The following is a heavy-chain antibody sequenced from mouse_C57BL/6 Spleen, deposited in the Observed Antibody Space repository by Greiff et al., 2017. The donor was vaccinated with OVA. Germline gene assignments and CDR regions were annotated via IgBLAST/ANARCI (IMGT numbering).Heavy chain of an antibody. V-gene: IGHV2-2*01. J-gene: IGHJ1*03. D-gene: IGHD1-1*01. Sequence: VQGVESGPGLVQPSQSLSITCTVSGFSLTSYGVHWVRQSPGKGLEWLGVIWSGGSTDYNAAFISRLSISKDNSKSQFFFKMNSLQADDTAIYYCARTKMTTVVAPPNWYFDVWGTGTTVTVSS. CDR2: IWSGGST. CDR1: GFSLTSYG. CDR3: ARTKMTTVVAPPNWYFDV.